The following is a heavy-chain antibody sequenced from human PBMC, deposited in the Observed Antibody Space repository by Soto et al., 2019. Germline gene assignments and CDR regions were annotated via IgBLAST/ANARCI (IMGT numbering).Heavy chain of an antibody. J-gene: IGHJ5*02. CDR1: GGTFSSYT. CDR3: ASNPGYSGYDPYNWFDP. D-gene: IGHD5-12*01. Sequence: SVKVSCKASGGTFSSYTISWVRQAPGQGLEWMGRIIPILGIANYAQKFQGRVTITADKSTSTAYMELSSLRSEDTAVYYCASNPGYSGYDPYNWFDPWGRGTLVTVSS. CDR2: IIPILGIA. V-gene: IGHV1-69*02.